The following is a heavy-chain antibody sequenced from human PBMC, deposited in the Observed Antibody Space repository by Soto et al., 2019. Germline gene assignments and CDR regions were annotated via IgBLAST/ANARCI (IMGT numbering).Heavy chain of an antibody. CDR2: IYPSDSDT. D-gene: IGHD4-17*01. V-gene: IGHV5-51*01. Sequence: PGESLKISCRGSGYSFATYWIGWVRQMPGKGLEWMGIIYPSDSDTRYSPSFQGQVTISADKSISTAYLQWSSLKASDTAMYFCARAYGDFRYNWFDAWGQGALVTVSS. CDR3: ARAYGDFRYNWFDA. J-gene: IGHJ5*02. CDR1: GYSFATYW.